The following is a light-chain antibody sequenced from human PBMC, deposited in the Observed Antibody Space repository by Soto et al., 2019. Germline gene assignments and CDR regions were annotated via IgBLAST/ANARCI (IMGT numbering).Light chain of an antibody. Sequence: DIQMTQSPSTLSASVGDRVTITCRASQSIRSSVAWYQHKPGKAPNLLIYKASSLESGVPSRFSGGGSATEFTLNISSLQPDDFAAYYCQLYMSYATFGGGTKVEIK. CDR1: QSIRSS. V-gene: IGKV1-5*03. CDR3: QLYMSYAT. J-gene: IGKJ4*01. CDR2: KAS.